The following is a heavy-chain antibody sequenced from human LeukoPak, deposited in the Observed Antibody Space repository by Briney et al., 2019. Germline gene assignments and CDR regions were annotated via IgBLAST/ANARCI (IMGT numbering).Heavy chain of an antibody. J-gene: IGHJ4*02. Sequence: GGSLRLSCAASGFIFSSYWMHWVRQAPGKGPVWVSRIKSDGSSPSYADSVKGRFTISRDNAKNTVYLQMNSLRAEDTAVYYCAKDGHYSNFYFDYWGQGTLVAVSS. CDR1: GFIFSSYW. CDR3: AKDGHYSNFYFDY. D-gene: IGHD4-11*01. CDR2: IKSDGSSP. V-gene: IGHV3-74*01.